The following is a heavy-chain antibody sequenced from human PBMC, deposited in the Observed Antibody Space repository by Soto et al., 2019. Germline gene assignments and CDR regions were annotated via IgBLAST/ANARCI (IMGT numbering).Heavy chain of an antibody. CDR2: ISVYNGNT. Sequence: DAVKVSCQASGYAFRTYGINWVRQAPGQGLEWMGWISVYNGNTNYAQKLQDRVIMSTDTSTNTAYMELRSLRSDDTAVYYCARDRIAARPGWFDPWGQGTLVTVSS. J-gene: IGHJ5*02. CDR3: ARDRIAARPGWFDP. D-gene: IGHD6-6*01. V-gene: IGHV1-18*01. CDR1: GYAFRTYG.